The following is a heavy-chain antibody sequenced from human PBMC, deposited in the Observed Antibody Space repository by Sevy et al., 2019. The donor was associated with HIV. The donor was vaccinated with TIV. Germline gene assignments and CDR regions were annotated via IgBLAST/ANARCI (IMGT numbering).Heavy chain of an antibody. D-gene: IGHD6-6*01. J-gene: IGHJ6*02. CDR1: GGSISSSSYY. CDR2: IYYSGST. Sequence: ETLSLTCTVSGGSISSSSYYWGWIRQPPGKGLEWIGSIYYSGSTYYNPSLKSRVTISVATSKNQFSLKLSSVTAADTAVYYCASFNEYSSSSYYYYYGMDVWGQGTTVTVSS. V-gene: IGHV4-39*01. CDR3: ASFNEYSSSSYYYYYGMDV.